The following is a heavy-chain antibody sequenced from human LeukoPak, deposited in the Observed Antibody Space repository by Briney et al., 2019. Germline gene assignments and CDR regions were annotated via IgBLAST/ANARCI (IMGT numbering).Heavy chain of an antibody. CDR1: GFTFSSYA. J-gene: IGHJ4*02. CDR3: AKDKPDYYDSSGYYLDY. CDR2: ISGSGGST. Sequence: GGSLRLSCAASGFTFSSYAMSWVRQAPGKGLEWVSAISGSGGSTYYADSVKGRFTISRDNSRNTLYLQMNSLRAEDTAVYYCAKDKPDYYDSSGYYLDYWGQGTLVTVSS. D-gene: IGHD3-22*01. V-gene: IGHV3-23*01.